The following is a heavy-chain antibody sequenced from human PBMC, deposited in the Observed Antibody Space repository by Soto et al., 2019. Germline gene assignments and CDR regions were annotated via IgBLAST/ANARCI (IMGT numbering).Heavy chain of an antibody. Sequence: SVKVSCKASGGTFSSYAISWVRQVPGQGLEWMGGIIPIFGAANYAQKFQGRVTITAGESTSTAYMELSSLRSEDTAVYYCARAVDTAMVGRGYYYYGMDVWGQGTTVTSP. J-gene: IGHJ6*02. D-gene: IGHD5-18*01. CDR3: ARAVDTAMVGRGYYYYGMDV. V-gene: IGHV1-69*13. CDR1: GGTFSSYA. CDR2: IIPIFGAA.